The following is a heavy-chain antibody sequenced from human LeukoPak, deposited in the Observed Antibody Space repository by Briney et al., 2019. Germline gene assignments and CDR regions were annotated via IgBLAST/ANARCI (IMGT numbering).Heavy chain of an antibody. Sequence: SETLSLTCTVSGGSISSYYWSWIRQPPGKGLEWIACISYSRSTKYNPSLKSRVTISVDTSKNQLSLKLSSVTAADTAVYYCAREPGFDSSGYLNWFDPWGQGTLVTVSS. J-gene: IGHJ5*02. CDR1: GGSISSYY. CDR3: AREPGFDSSGYLNWFDP. D-gene: IGHD3-22*01. V-gene: IGHV4-59*01. CDR2: ISYSRST.